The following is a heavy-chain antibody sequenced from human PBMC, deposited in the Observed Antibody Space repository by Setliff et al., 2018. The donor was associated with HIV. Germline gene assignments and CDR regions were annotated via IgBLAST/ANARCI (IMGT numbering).Heavy chain of an antibody. V-gene: IGHV3-48*03. CDR2: ISIGSGGAI. CDR3: ARDYLYYNMYNGSPVYGMDV. CDR1: YK. D-gene: IGHD3-10*01. J-gene: IGHJ6*02. Sequence: YKFNWVRQAPGRGLEWVSSISIGSGGAIDYADSVQGRFTVSRDNSKNSLYLQMNSLRVEDTAVYYCARDYLYYNMYNGSPVYGMDVWGQGTTVTVSS.